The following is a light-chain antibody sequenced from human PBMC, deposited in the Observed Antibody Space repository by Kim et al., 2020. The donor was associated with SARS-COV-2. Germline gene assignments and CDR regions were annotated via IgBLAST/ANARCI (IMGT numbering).Light chain of an antibody. V-gene: IGLV2-8*01. CDR3: SSYAGSKNV. CDR2: EVS. J-gene: IGLJ1*01. CDR1: SSDVGGYNY. Sequence: QSALTQPPSASGSPGQSVTISCTGTSSDVGGYNYVSWYQQHPGQAPKLMIYEVSKRPSGVPDRFSGSKSGNKASLTVSGLQAEDEADYYCSSYAGSKNVFGTGTKVTVL.